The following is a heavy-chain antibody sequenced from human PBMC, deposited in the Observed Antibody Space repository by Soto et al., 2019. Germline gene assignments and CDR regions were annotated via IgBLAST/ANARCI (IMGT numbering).Heavy chain of an antibody. CDR2: IYYSGST. J-gene: IGHJ4*02. D-gene: IGHD6-13*01. Sequence: QVQLQESGPGLVKPSQTLSLTCTVSGGSISSGGYYWSWIRQHPGKGLEWIGYIYYSGSTYYNPSLKSQVTISVDTSKNQFSLKLSSVTAADTAVYYCARVAVDSSSWAFDYWGQGTLVTVSS. V-gene: IGHV4-31*01. CDR1: GGSISSGGYY. CDR3: ARVAVDSSSWAFDY.